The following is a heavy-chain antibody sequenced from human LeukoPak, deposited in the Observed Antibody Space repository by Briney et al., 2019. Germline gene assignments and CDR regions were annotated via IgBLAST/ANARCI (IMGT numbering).Heavy chain of an antibody. J-gene: IGHJ6*03. D-gene: IGHD3-9*01. CDR2: IYTSGST. CDR3: ASSKLLYFGYYMDV. Sequence: SETLSLTCTVSGGSISSYYWSWIRQPAGKGLEWIRRIYTSGSTNYNPSLKSRVTMSVDTSKNQFSLKLSSVTAADTAVYYCASSKLLYFGYYMDVWGKGTTVTVSS. CDR1: GGSISSYY. V-gene: IGHV4-4*07.